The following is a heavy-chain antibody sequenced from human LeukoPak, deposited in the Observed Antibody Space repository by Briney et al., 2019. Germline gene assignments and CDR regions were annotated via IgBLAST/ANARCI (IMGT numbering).Heavy chain of an antibody. D-gene: IGHD6-6*01. CDR1: GFTFDDYA. V-gene: IGHV3-43*02. CDR2: ISGDGGST. J-gene: IGHJ4*02. Sequence: GGSLRLSCAASGFTFDDYAMHWVRQAPGKGLEWVSLISGDGGSTYYADSVKGRFTISRDNSKNSLYPQMNSLRTEDTALYYCAKEDPLKYSTDYWGQGTLVTVSS. CDR3: AKEDPLKYSTDY.